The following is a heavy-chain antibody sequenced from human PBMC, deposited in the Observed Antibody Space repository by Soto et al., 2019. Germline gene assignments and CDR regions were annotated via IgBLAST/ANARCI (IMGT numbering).Heavy chain of an antibody. D-gene: IGHD2-21*02. CDR2: ISYDGSNK. CDR3: AKDQAYCGGDCYYYYYYGMDV. J-gene: IGHJ6*02. V-gene: IGHV3-30*18. Sequence: GESLKISCAASGFTFSSYGMHWVRQAPGKGLEWVAVISYDGSNKYYADSVKGRFTISRDNSKNTLYLQMNSLRAEDTAVYYCAKDQAYCGGDCYYYYYYGMDVWGQGTTVTVSS. CDR1: GFTFSSYG.